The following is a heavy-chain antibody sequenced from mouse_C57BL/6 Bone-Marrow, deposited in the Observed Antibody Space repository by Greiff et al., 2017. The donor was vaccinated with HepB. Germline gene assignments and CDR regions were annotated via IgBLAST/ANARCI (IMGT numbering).Heavy chain of an antibody. D-gene: IGHD2-5*01. CDR1: GYTFTSYW. V-gene: IGHV1-55*01. CDR3: AIYSNYVAWFAY. CDR2: IYPGSGST. Sequence: VQLQQPGAELVKPGASVKMSCKASGYTFTSYWITWVKQRPGRGLEWIGDIYPGSGSTNYNEKFKSKATLTVDTSSSTAYMQLSSLTSEDSAVYYCAIYSNYVAWFAYWGQGTLVTVSA. J-gene: IGHJ3*01.